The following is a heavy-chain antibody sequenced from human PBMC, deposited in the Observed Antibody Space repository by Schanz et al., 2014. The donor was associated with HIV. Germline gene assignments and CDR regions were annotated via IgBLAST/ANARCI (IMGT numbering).Heavy chain of an antibody. CDR1: AFTFDSYG. CDR2: ISYDGTKK. Sequence: QVQLVESGGGVVQPGRSLRLSCVASAFTFDSYGMHWVRQAPGKGLEWVAVISYDGTKKHYADSVKGRFTISRDNSKNSLYLVIKSLRAEDAAVYYCAKDRNYYESKYRGKGNYYYYYGMDVWGQGTTVTVSS. V-gene: IGHV3-30*18. CDR3: AKDRNYYESKYRGKGNYYYYYGMDV. J-gene: IGHJ6*02. D-gene: IGHD3-22*01.